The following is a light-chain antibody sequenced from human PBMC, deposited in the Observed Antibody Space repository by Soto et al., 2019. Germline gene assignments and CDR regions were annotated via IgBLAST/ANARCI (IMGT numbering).Light chain of an antibody. CDR2: KAS. CDR3: QQYNSYSSWT. Sequence: IQLTQSPSSLSASVGYRVTISCRSSQSISSRLAWYQQKPGKAPNLLIYKASSLESGVPSRFSGSGSGTEFTLTISSLQPDDFATYYCQQYNSYSSWTFGQGTKVDIK. J-gene: IGKJ1*01. CDR1: QSISSR. V-gene: IGKV1-5*03.